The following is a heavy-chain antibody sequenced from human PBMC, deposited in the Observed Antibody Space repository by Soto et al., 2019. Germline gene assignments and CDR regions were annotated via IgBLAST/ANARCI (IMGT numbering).Heavy chain of an antibody. Sequence: EVQLLESGGGLVQPGGSLRLSCAASGFTFTTYAMNWVRQAPGKGLEWVSAISGSGGSTYYADSVKGRFTISRDNSKNTLYLPMNSLRAEDTAVYYCAKEALGGATSDYWGQGTLVTVSS. V-gene: IGHV3-23*01. D-gene: IGHD1-26*01. CDR3: AKEALGGATSDY. CDR1: GFTFTTYA. J-gene: IGHJ4*02. CDR2: ISGSGGST.